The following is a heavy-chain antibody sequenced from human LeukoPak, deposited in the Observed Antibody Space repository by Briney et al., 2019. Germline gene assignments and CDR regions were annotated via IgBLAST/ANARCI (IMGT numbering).Heavy chain of an antibody. CDR2: INTNTGNP. Sequence: ASVKVSCKASGYTFTSYAMNWVRQAPGQGLEWMGCINTNTGNPTYAQGFTGRFVFSLDTSVSTAYLQISSLKAEDTAVYYCASSPHYYDSSGNNWFDPWGQGTLVTVSS. J-gene: IGHJ5*02. V-gene: IGHV7-4-1*02. CDR1: GYTFTSYA. CDR3: ASSPHYYDSSGNNWFDP. D-gene: IGHD3-22*01.